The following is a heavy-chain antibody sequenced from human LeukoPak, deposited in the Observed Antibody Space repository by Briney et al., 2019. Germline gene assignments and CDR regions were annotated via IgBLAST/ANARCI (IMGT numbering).Heavy chain of an antibody. J-gene: IGHJ3*02. CDR1: GGSVSSGSYY. CDR3: ATGSEDAFDT. Sequence: SETLSHTCTVSGGSVSSGSYYWSWIRQPPGKGLEWIAYIYYSGSTNYNPSLKSRVTISVDTSENQFSLKLSSVTAADTAVYYCATGSEDAFDTWGQGTMVTVSS. CDR2: IYYSGST. D-gene: IGHD3-10*01. V-gene: IGHV4-61*01.